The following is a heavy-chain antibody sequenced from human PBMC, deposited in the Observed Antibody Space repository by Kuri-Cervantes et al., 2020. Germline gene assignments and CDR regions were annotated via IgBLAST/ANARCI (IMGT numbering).Heavy chain of an antibody. J-gene: IGHJ6*02. Sequence: ASVKVSCKASGYTFTSYYMHWVRQAPGQGLEWMGIINPSGGSTSYAQKFQGRVTMTRDTSTSTVYMELSSLRSGDTAVYYCAREGITIFGVVSPTNYYYYGMDVWGQGTTVTVSS. CDR1: GYTFTSYY. D-gene: IGHD3-3*01. V-gene: IGHV1-46*01. CDR3: AREGITIFGVVSPTNYYYYGMDV. CDR2: INPSGGST.